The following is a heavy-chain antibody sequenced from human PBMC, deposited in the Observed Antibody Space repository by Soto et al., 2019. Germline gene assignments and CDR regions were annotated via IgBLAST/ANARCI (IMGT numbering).Heavy chain of an antibody. Sequence: QITLKESGPTLVKPTQTLTLTCTFSGFSLSSSGVGVGWIRQSPGKALEWLALIYWDDDKRYRPSLKSRRTITKYTSKNQVVLTMTHMDPVDTATYYCAHRADGGNCGDGFDYWGQGTLGTVSS. D-gene: IGHD2-15*01. J-gene: IGHJ4*02. CDR3: AHRADGGNCGDGFDY. V-gene: IGHV2-5*02. CDR1: GFSLSSSGVG. CDR2: IYWDDDK.